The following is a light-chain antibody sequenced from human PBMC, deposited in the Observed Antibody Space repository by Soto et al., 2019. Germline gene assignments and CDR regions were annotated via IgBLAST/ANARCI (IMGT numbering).Light chain of an antibody. V-gene: IGKV1-39*01. CDR1: QSISGW. CDR2: GAS. Sequence: DIQMTQSPSTLSASVGDRVTMTCRASQSISGWLAWYQQKPGKAPRLLIYGASRSQSGVPARFSGSGSGTDFTLIISNLQPEDFATYYCQQSYSTQYTFGQGTRLESK. J-gene: IGKJ2*01. CDR3: QQSYSTQYT.